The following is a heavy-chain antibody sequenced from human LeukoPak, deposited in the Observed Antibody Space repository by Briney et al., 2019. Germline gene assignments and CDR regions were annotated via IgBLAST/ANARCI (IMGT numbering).Heavy chain of an antibody. CDR1: GGTFSSYA. J-gene: IGHJ4*02. D-gene: IGHD1-26*01. V-gene: IGHV1-69*04. CDR2: IIPILGIA. CDR3: ARLRGGEVGATTFNY. Sequence: GASVKVSCKASGGTFSSYAISWVRQAPGQGLEWMGRIIPILGIANYAQKFQGRVTITADKSTSTAYMELSSLRSEDTAVYYCARLRGGEVGATTFNYWGQGTLVTVSS.